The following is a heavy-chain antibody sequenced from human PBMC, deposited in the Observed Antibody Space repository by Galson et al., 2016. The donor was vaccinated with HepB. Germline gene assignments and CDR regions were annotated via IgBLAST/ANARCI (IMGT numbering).Heavy chain of an antibody. J-gene: IGHJ3*02. CDR3: ARHWRTYDFDSSGYQRAFDI. CDR2: INPNSGDT. V-gene: IGHV1-2*06. CDR1: GYTFTGYY. Sequence: SVKVSCKASGYTFTGYYMHWVRQAPGQGLEWMGRINPNSGDTNYAQKFQGRVTMTRDTSIRTAFMELSRLRSDDTAVYFCARHWRTYDFDSSGYQRAFDIWGQGTMVTVSS. D-gene: IGHD3-22*01.